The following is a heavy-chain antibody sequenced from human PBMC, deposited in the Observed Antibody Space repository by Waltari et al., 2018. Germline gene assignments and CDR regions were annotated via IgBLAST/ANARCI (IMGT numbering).Heavy chain of an antibody. D-gene: IGHD3-16*01. Sequence: EVQLLESGGGLVQPGGSLRLSCAASGFTYSSYAMGWFRQDPGKVLEWVSFIYAVGSDTYYADSVKGRFTISRDNSKNPLFLQMNTLRAEDTAVYYCAKDLGQSNSYYYLDVWGKGTTVTVSS. CDR1: GFTYSSYA. CDR2: IYAVGSDT. CDR3: AKDLGQSNSYYYLDV. J-gene: IGHJ6*03. V-gene: IGHV3-23*03.